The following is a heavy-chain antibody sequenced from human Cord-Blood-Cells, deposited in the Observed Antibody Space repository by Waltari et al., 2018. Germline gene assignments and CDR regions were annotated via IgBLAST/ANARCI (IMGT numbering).Heavy chain of an antibody. CDR3: AKKLDGSGSYYNYYYYGMDG. CDR2: IAYDGRNK. CDR1: GFTFSSYG. Sequence: QVQLVESGGGVVQPGRSLRLSCAASGFTFSSYGMHWVRQAPGKGLEWVAGIAYDGRNKYYADSVKGRVNISRDKSKNTLYLQMNSLRAEDTAVYYCAKKLDGSGSYYNYYYYGMDGWGQGTTVTVSS. J-gene: IGHJ6*02. D-gene: IGHD3-10*01. V-gene: IGHV3-30*18.